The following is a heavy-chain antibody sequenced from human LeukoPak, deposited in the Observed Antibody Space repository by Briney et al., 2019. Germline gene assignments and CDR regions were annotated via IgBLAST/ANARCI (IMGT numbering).Heavy chain of an antibody. Sequence: GGSLRLSCAASGFTFSSYNMNWVRQAPGKGLEWVSAISGSGGSTYYADSVKGRFTISRDNSKNTLYLQMNSLRAEDTAVYYCAKDLVYYYDSSGYCYFDYWGQGTLVTVSS. D-gene: IGHD3-22*01. CDR3: AKDLVYYYDSSGYCYFDY. J-gene: IGHJ4*02. CDR1: GFTFSSYN. CDR2: ISGSGGST. V-gene: IGHV3-23*01.